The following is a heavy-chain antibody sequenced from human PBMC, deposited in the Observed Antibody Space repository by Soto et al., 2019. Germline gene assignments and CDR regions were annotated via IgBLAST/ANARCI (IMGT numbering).Heavy chain of an antibody. CDR2: IWCDGSNK. V-gene: IGHV3-33*01. J-gene: IGHJ6*02. CDR1: GFTFSSYG. Sequence: GGSLRLSCAASGFTFSSYGMHWVRQAPGKGLEWVAVIWCDGSNKYYADSVKGRFTISRDNSKNTLYLQMNSLRAEDTAVYYCAREIRRIQLLQNGMDVWGQGTTVTVSS. CDR3: AREIRRIQLLQNGMDV. D-gene: IGHD5-18*01.